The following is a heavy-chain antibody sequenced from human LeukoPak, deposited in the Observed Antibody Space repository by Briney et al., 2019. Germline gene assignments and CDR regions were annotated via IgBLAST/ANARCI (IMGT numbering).Heavy chain of an antibody. J-gene: IGHJ4*02. CDR1: GFAFSNYW. Sequence: GGSLRLSCAASGFAFSNYWMSWVRQAPGKGLEWVSYISSSGSTIYYADSVKGRFTISRDNAKNSLYLQMNSLRAEDTAVYYCAEGSYYFDYWGQGTLVTVSS. CDR2: ISSSGSTI. V-gene: IGHV3-48*04. CDR3: AEGSYYFDY. D-gene: IGHD1-26*01.